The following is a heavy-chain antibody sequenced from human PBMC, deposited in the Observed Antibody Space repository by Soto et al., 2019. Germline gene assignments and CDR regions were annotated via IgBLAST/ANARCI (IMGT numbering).Heavy chain of an antibody. V-gene: IGHV1-3*01. J-gene: IGHJ6*02. CDR1: GYTFTSYA. D-gene: IGHD4-17*01. Sequence: QVQLVQSGAEVKKPGASVKVSCKASGYTFTSYAMHWVRQAPGQRLEWMGWINAGNGNTKYSQKFQGRVTITRDTSASTAYMELSSLRSEDTAVYYCARDYGDYWNYGMYVWGQGTTVTVSS. CDR3: ARDYGDYWNYGMYV. CDR2: INAGNGNT.